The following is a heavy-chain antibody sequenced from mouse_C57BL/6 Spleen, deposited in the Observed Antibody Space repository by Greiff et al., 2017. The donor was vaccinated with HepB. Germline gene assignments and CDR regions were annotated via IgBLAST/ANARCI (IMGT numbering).Heavy chain of an antibody. Sequence: DVKLQESGPGLVKPSQTVFLTCTVTGISITTGNYRWSWIRQFPGNKLEWIGYIYYSGTITYNPSLTSRTTITRDTPKNQFFLEMNSLTAEDTATYYCARDGDYDDAFAYWGQGTLVTVSA. CDR3: ARDGDYDDAFAY. V-gene: IGHV3-5*01. J-gene: IGHJ3*01. CDR1: GISITTGNYR. D-gene: IGHD2-4*01. CDR2: IYYSGTI.